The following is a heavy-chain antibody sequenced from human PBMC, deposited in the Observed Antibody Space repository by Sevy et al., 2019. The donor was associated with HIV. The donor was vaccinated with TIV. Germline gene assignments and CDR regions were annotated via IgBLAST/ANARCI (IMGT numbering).Heavy chain of an antibody. CDR3: VREGRNYEYVWGTYHSGF. J-gene: IGHJ4*02. D-gene: IGHD3-16*02. Sequence: GGSLRLSCAASGFSFNGYAMHWVRQAPGKGLEWLAVISYDGSVKYYTESVKGRFTISRDNTKNTIFLQRNSLRPEDTAVYYCVREGRNYEYVWGTYHSGFRAQGTLVTVSS. V-gene: IGHV3-30*04. CDR1: GFSFNGYA. CDR2: ISYDGSVK.